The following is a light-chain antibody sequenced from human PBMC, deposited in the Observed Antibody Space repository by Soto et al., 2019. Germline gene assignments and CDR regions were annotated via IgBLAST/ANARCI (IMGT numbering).Light chain of an antibody. J-gene: IGLJ3*02. V-gene: IGLV1-40*01. CDR1: SSNIGAAYD. Sequence: QSVLTQPPSVSGAPGQTFTISCTGSSSNIGAAYDVHWYRQLPGRAPQLLIFGNNNRPSGVPGRFSGSKSGTSASLAIAGLQVEDEADYYCQTWGTGTWVFGGGTKVTVL. CDR2: GNN. CDR3: QTWGTGTWV.